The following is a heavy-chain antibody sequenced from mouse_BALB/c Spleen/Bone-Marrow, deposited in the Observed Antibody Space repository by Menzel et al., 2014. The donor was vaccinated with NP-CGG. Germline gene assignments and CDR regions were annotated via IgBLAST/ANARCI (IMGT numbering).Heavy chain of an antibody. Sequence: VQLKESGAELVRPGALVKLSCKASGFNIKDYYMHWVKQRPEQGLEWIGWIDPENGNTIYDPKFQGKASITADTSSNTAYLQLSSLTSEDTAVYYCARGREATDYGGQGTSVTVSS. V-gene: IGHV14-1*02. J-gene: IGHJ4*01. CDR3: ARGREATDY. CDR1: GFNIKDYY. CDR2: IDPENGNT.